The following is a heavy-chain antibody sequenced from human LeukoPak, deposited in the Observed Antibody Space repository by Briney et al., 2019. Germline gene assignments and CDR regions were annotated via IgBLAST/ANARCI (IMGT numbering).Heavy chain of an antibody. Sequence: NASETLSLTCAVYGGSFSCYYWSSIRQPPGKGLEWIGEINHSGSTNYNPSLKSRVTISVDTSKNQFSLKLSSVTAADTAVYYCARGSTNIWGQGTLVTVSS. J-gene: IGHJ4*02. CDR3: ARGSTNI. CDR2: INHSGST. V-gene: IGHV4-34*01. CDR1: GGSFSCYY.